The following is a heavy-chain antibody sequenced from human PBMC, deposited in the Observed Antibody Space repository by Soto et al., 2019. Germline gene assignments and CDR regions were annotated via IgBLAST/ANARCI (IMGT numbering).Heavy chain of an antibody. Sequence: PVGSLRLSCAASGFTVSSNYMSWVRQAPGKGLEWVSIIYSGGSTYYADAVKGRFTISRDSTKNTLYLQMISLRAADAAVYYCAGLYGSGSYYEYSFDYWGQGTLVTVSS. D-gene: IGHD3-10*01. V-gene: IGHV3-53*01. CDR3: AGLYGSGSYYEYSFDY. CDR2: IYSGGST. J-gene: IGHJ4*02. CDR1: GFTVSSNY.